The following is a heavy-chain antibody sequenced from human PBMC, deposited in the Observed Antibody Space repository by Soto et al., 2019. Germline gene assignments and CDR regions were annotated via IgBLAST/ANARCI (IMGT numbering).Heavy chain of an antibody. Sequence: QITLKESGPTLVKPTQTLTLTCTLSGFSLSTSGVSVSWIRQPPGKALEGLALIYWDDDMRYSPSLSNRLTIAKDNSKHQVVLTMNNMDPVDTATYYCDNRRSVAAIHFDSWGQGTLVTVSS. V-gene: IGHV2-5*02. CDR1: GFSLSTSGVS. CDR3: DNRRSVAAIHFDS. D-gene: IGHD1-26*01. J-gene: IGHJ4*02. CDR2: IYWDDDM.